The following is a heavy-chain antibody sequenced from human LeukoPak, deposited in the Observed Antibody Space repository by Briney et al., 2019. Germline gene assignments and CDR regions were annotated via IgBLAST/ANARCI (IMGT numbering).Heavy chain of an antibody. CDR1: GGSFSGFY. D-gene: IGHD5-18*01. CDR3: ARGGYRYGYNH. J-gene: IGHJ4*02. Sequence: SETLSLICDVSGGSFSGFYWAWIRQPPGKGLEWIGEINHRGATNYNPSLRSRLTMSVDTPKNQFSLKVHSVTAADTAVYYCARGGYRYGYNHWGQGTLVTVSS. V-gene: IGHV4-34*01. CDR2: INHRGAT.